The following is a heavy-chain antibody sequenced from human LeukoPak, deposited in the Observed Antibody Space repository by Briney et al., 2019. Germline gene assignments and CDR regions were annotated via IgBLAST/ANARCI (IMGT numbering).Heavy chain of an antibody. Sequence: PGGSLRLSCAASGFTFSSYGMHWVRQAPGKGLEWVAFIRYDGSNKYYADSVKGRFTISRDNSKNTLYLQMNSLRAEDTAVYYCAKGLRWLGIDGAFDIWGQGTMVTVSS. V-gene: IGHV3-30*02. CDR1: GFTFSSYG. CDR3: AKGLRWLGIDGAFDI. D-gene: IGHD6-19*01. CDR2: IRYDGSNK. J-gene: IGHJ3*02.